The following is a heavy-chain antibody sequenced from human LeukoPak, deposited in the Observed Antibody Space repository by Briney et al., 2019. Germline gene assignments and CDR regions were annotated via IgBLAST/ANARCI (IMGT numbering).Heavy chain of an antibody. CDR2: ISGSGGST. Sequence: GGSLRLSCAASGFTFSSYWMSWVRQAPGKGLEWVSAISGSGGSTYYADSVKGRFTISRDNSKNTLYLQMNSLTAEDTAECYCAKDGSAHRNMDVWGKGTTVTVSS. V-gene: IGHV3-23*01. D-gene: IGHD2-15*01. CDR1: GFTFSSYW. J-gene: IGHJ6*03. CDR3: AKDGSAHRNMDV.